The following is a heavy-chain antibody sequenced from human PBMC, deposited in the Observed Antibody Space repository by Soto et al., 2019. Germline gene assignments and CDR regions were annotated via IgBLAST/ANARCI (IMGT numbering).Heavy chain of an antibody. CDR2: IYYSGST. Sequence: SETLSLTCTVSGGSISSGGYYWSWIRQHPGKGLEWIGYIYYSGSTYYNPSLKSRVTISVDTSKSQFSLKLSSVTAADTVVYYCAREQLWLGYFDYWGQGTLVTVST. D-gene: IGHD5-18*01. V-gene: IGHV4-31*03. J-gene: IGHJ4*02. CDR1: GGSISSGGYY. CDR3: AREQLWLGYFDY.